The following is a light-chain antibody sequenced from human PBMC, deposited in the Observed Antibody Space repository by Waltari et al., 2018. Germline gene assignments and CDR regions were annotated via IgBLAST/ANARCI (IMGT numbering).Light chain of an antibody. Sequence: EIVLTQSPGTLSLSPGEGASLSCRASQTISNNYLAWYQQKVDQAPRLIIWGVSNRDADTPDRFRGSGSGTDFTLTITRLEPEDCAVYFCQQYGGSGVFGQGTKLEI. CDR3: QQYGGSGV. J-gene: IGKJ2*01. CDR1: QTISNNY. V-gene: IGKV3-20*01. CDR2: GVS.